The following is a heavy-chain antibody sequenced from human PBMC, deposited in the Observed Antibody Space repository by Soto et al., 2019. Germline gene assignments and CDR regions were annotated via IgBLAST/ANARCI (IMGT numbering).Heavy chain of an antibody. CDR3: ARVAGVFGVVISEYYFDY. CDR2: IKQDGSEK. Sequence: PVGSLRLSCAASGFTFSSYWMSWVRQAPGKGLEWVANIKQDGSEKYYVDSVKGRFTISRDNAKNSLYLQMNSLRAEDTAVYYCARVAGVFGVVISEYYFDYWVQGTLVTVSS. D-gene: IGHD3-3*01. J-gene: IGHJ4*02. CDR1: GFTFSSYW. V-gene: IGHV3-7*01.